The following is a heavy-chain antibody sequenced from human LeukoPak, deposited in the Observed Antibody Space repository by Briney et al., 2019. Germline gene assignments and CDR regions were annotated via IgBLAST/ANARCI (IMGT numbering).Heavy chain of an antibody. CDR2: IWYDGSNK. D-gene: IGHD3-10*01. Sequence: GGSLRLSCAASGFTFSSYGMHWVRQAPDKGLEWVSVIWYDGSNKYYADSVRGRFTISRDNSKNTVYLQMNSLRAEDTAVYYCARPTAGNYKLDPWGRGTLVTVS. CDR1: GFTFSSYG. J-gene: IGHJ5*02. V-gene: IGHV3-33*01. CDR3: ARPTAGNYKLDP.